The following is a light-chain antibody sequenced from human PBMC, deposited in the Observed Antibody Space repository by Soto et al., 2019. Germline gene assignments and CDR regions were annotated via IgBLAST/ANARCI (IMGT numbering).Light chain of an antibody. CDR1: QSLNARY. Sequence: EIVLTQSPGTLSLSPGERATLSCRASQSLNARYLAWYQLKPGQAPRLLFYGASSRATGIPDRFSGSGSGTDFTLTITGLEPEDFAVYYCQQFHISRTLGQGTKVDSK. J-gene: IGKJ1*01. CDR2: GAS. V-gene: IGKV3-20*01. CDR3: QQFHISRT.